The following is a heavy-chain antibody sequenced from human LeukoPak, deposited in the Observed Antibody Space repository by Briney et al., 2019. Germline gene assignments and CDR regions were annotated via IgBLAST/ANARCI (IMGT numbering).Heavy chain of an antibody. CDR2: ISGSGDST. V-gene: IGHV3-23*01. CDR1: GFSFSRYA. D-gene: IGHD4-23*01. J-gene: IGHJ4*02. CDR3: AKVIGGGNYYTDY. Sequence: PGGSLRLSCAPSGFSFSRYAMSWVRQAPRRGREWVSAISGSGDSTYYADSVKGRFTISRDNSKNTLYLQMNSLRAEDTAVYYCAKVIGGGNYYTDYWGQGTLVTVSS.